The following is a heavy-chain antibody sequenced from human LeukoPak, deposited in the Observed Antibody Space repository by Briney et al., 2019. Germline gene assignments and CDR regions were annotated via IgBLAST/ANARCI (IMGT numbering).Heavy chain of an antibody. D-gene: IGHD6-6*01. J-gene: IGHJ5*02. CDR1: GGSITSGSYY. V-gene: IGHV4-61*02. Sequence: ASQTLSLTCTVSGGSITSGSYYWSWIRQPAGKGLEWIGRIYTSGSTNYTPSLKTRVTISVDTSKNQSSLKLSSVTAADTAVYYCARDLGYSSSSGDWFDPWGQGTLVTVSS. CDR2: IYTSGST. CDR3: ARDLGYSSSSGDWFDP.